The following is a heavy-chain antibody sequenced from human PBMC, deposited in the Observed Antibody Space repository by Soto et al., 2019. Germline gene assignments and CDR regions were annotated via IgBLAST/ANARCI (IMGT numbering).Heavy chain of an antibody. CDR1: GFTFSDYY. D-gene: IGHD3-10*01. V-gene: IGHV3-11*01. CDR2: ISSSGSTI. Sequence: GGSLRLSCAASGFTFSDYYMSWIRQAPGKGLEWVSYISSSGSTIYYADSVKGRFTISRDNAKNSLYLQMNSLRAEDTAVYYCARSRSGSYPREYYYYYYYMDVWGKGTTVTVSS. CDR3: ARSRSGSYPREYYYYYYYMDV. J-gene: IGHJ6*03.